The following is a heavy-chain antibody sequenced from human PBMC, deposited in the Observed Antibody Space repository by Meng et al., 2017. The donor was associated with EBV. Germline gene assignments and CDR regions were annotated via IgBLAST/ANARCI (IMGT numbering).Heavy chain of an antibody. V-gene: IGHV3-33*08. J-gene: IGHJ4*02. CDR3: ATAGDYEGYADY. D-gene: IGHD4-17*01. CDR1: VSTFRNYA. Sequence: GQLVVVGGAVVQPGSSLNYSCADSVSTFRNYALHWVRQAPGKGLEWVSFIWYDATNKYYGDSAKGRFTISRDNSKNTLYLQMNSLTADDTAVYYCATAGDYEGYADYWGQGTLVTVSS. CDR2: IWYDATNK.